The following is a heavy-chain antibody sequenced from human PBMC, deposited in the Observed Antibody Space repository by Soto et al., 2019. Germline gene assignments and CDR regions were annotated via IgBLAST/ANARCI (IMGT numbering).Heavy chain of an antibody. Sequence: GGSLRLSCAASGFTFSSYDMHWVRQATGKGLEWVSAIGTAGDPYYPGSVKGRFTISRENAKNLLTLQMKSLRAEDTAIYYCARFFAAGTRGYLDSWGQGTLVTVSS. J-gene: IGHJ4*02. CDR1: GFTFSSYD. V-gene: IGHV3-13*05. D-gene: IGHD3-3*01. CDR3: ARFFAAGTRGYLDS. CDR2: IGTAGDP.